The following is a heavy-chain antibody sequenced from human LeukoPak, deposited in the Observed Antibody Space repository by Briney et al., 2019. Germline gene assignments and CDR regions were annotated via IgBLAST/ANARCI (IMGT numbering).Heavy chain of an antibody. CDR1: RFSFSSSS. CDR2: LAVGSGNT. Sequence: GASVKVSCKASRFSFSSSSMQWVRQARGQRLEWIGWLAVGSGNTNYAQKFQGRVIITRDMSTSTAYMELSSLRSEDTALYYCAAVFGSGYYYYFDYWGQGSLVTVSS. D-gene: IGHD3-22*01. V-gene: IGHV1-58*02. CDR3: AAVFGSGYYYYFDY. J-gene: IGHJ4*02.